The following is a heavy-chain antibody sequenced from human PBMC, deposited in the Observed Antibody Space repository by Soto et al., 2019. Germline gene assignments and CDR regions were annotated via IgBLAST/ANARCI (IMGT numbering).Heavy chain of an antibody. V-gene: IGHV4-31*03. CDR3: ARGDRVLRYFDWLPPCFDY. CDR2: IYYSGST. D-gene: IGHD3-9*01. Sequence: QVQLQESGPGLVKPSQTLSLTCTVSGGSISSGGYYWSWIRQHPGKGLEWIGYIYYSGSTYYNPSLKSRVTISVDTSKNQFSLKLSSVTAADTAVYYCARGDRVLRYFDWLPPCFDYWGQGTLVTVSS. J-gene: IGHJ4*02. CDR1: GGSISSGGYY.